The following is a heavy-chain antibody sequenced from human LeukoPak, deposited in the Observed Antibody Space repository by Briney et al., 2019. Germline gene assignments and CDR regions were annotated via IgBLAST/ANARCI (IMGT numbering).Heavy chain of an antibody. CDR1: GGSVSSGGYY. CDR2: IYYSGST. Sequence: SETLSLTCTVSGGSVSSGGYYWSWIRQHPGKALEWLGYIYYSGSTFYNPSLESRLIISVDTAKNQFSLKLSSVTAADTAVYYCARDLVGSSWYPLDYWGQGTLVTVSS. D-gene: IGHD6-13*01. J-gene: IGHJ4*02. CDR3: ARDLVGSSWYPLDY. V-gene: IGHV4-31*03.